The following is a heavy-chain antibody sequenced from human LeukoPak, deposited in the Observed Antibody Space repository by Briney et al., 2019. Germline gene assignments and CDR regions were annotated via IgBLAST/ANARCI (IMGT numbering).Heavy chain of an antibody. CDR3: ARDRRNVVVPAVAFDY. Sequence: ASVKVSCKASGYTLTSYGISWVRQAPGQGLEWMGWISAYNGNTNYAQKLQGRVTMTTDTSTSTAYMELRSLRSDDTAVYYCARDRRNVVVPAVAFDYWGQGTLVTVSS. D-gene: IGHD2-2*01. CDR2: ISAYNGNT. CDR1: GYTLTSYG. V-gene: IGHV1-18*04. J-gene: IGHJ4*02.